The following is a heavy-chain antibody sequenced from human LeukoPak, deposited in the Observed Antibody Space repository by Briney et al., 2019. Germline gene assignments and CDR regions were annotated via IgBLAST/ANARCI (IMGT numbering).Heavy chain of an antibody. D-gene: IGHD1-1*01. V-gene: IGHV3-7*01. CDR1: GFTFSSYW. CDR3: ARCWNPLDYYYYYMDV. CDR2: IKQDGSEK. Sequence: PGXXLRLSCAASGFTFSSYWMSWVRQAPGKGLEWVANIKQDGSEKYYVDSVKGRFTISRDNAKNSLYLQMNSLRAEDTAVYYCARCWNPLDYYYYYMDVWGKGTTVTVSS. J-gene: IGHJ6*03.